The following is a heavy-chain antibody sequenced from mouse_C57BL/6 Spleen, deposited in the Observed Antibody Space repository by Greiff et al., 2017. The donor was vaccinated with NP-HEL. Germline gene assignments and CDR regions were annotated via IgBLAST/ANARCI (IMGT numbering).Heavy chain of an antibody. J-gene: IGHJ4*01. CDR1: GYTFTDYN. CDR3: ATGWLLRHYYAMDY. Sequence: VHVKQSGPELVKPGASVKMSCTASGYTFTDYNMHWVKQSHGKSLEWIGYINPNNGGTSYNQKFKGKATLTVNKSSSTAYMELRSLTSEDSAVYCCATGWLLRHYYAMDYWGQGTSVTVSS. D-gene: IGHD2-3*01. CDR2: INPNNGGT. V-gene: IGHV1-22*01.